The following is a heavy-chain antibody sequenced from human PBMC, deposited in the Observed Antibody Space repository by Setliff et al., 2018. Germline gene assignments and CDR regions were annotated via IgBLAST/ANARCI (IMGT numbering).Heavy chain of an antibody. CDR3: AKDFRDLGYSDY. CDR2: MSASGTST. CDR1: GFTFSSYA. V-gene: IGHV3-23*01. Sequence: PGGSLRLSCATSGFTFSSYAMSWVRQAPGKGLEWVSAMSASGTSTYHADSVKGRFTISGDNSKNTLYLQMNSLRAEDTAVYFCAKDFRDLGYSDYWGQGTLVTVSS. J-gene: IGHJ4*02.